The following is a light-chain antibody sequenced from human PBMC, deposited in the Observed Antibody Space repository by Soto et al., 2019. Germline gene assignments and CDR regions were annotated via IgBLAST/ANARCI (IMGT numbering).Light chain of an antibody. CDR3: MQALQSPPWT. CDR1: RASCTVNGNTF. V-gene: IGKV2-28*01. CDR2: LGS. Sequence: FLRPKFHFSLPVTPEERPPFPSRLSRASCTVNGNTFWNWFVQKPGQSPQLLIYLGSERASGVPGRISGSGSGTDFTLKISRVEADDVGIYYCMQALQSPPWTFGQGTKVEIK. J-gene: IGKJ1*01.